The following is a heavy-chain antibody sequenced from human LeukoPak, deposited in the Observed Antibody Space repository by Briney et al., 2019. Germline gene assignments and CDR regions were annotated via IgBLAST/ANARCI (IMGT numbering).Heavy chain of an antibody. J-gene: IGHJ5*02. CDR1: GGSLSGYY. D-gene: IGHD6-13*01. CDR2: IYYSGST. V-gene: IGHV4-59*01. Sequence: SETLSLICAVYGGSLSGYYWSWIRQPPGKGLEWIGYIYYSGSTNYNPSLKSRVTISVDTSKNQFSLKLSSVTAADTAVYYCARGKAAAGGNWFDPWGQGTLVTVSS. CDR3: ARGKAAAGGNWFDP.